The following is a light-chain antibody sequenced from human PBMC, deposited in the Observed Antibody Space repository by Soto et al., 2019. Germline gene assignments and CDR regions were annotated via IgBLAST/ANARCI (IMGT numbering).Light chain of an antibody. CDR3: QQYNNWPPIT. Sequence: EIVMTQSPATLSVSPGERATLSCRASQSVSSNLAWYQQKPGQAPRLLIYGASTRATGIPARFSGIGSVTEFTITISILDSEDFAVYYCQQYNNWPPITFGQGTRLEIK. J-gene: IGKJ5*01. V-gene: IGKV3-15*01. CDR2: GAS. CDR1: QSVSSN.